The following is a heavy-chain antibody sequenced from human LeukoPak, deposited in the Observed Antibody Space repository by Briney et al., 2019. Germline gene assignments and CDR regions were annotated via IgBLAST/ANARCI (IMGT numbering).Heavy chain of an antibody. D-gene: IGHD5-18*01. CDR3: ARHADTALVNRHFDY. CDR2: IYYSGST. Sequence: SETLSLTCTVSGGSISSYFWSWIRQPPGKGLEWIGYIYYSGSTNYNLSLKSRLTISVDTSKNQFSLKLNSVTAADTAVYYCARHADTALVNRHFDYWGQGTLVTVSS. V-gene: IGHV4-59*08. CDR1: GGSISSYF. J-gene: IGHJ4*02.